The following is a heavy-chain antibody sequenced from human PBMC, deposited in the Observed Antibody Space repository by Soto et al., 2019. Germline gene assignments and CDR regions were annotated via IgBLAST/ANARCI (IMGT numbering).Heavy chain of an antibody. CDR2: IYYSGST. V-gene: IGHV4-59*08. Sequence: SETLSLTCTVSGGSISSYYWSWIRQPPGKGLEWIGYIYYSGSTNYNPSLKSRVTISVDTSKNQFSLKLSSVTAADTAVYYCARRWGFTFDFWGQGTLVTVSS. D-gene: IGHD1-26*01. CDR1: GGSISSYY. CDR3: ARRWGFTFDF. J-gene: IGHJ4*02.